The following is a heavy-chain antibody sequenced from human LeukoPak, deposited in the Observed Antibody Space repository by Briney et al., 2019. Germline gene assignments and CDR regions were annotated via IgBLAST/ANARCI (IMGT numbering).Heavy chain of an antibody. V-gene: IGHV3-20*04. Sequence: GGSLRLSCASSGFTFDDYGMSWVRQAPGKGLEWVSGINWNGGSTGYADSVKGRFTISRDNVKNSLYLQMNSLRAEDTALYYGRRARLSGNYYYYYMDVWGKGTTVTVSS. CDR3: RRARLSGNYYYYYMDV. CDR2: INWNGGST. D-gene: IGHD1-26*01. J-gene: IGHJ6*03. CDR1: GFTFDDYG.